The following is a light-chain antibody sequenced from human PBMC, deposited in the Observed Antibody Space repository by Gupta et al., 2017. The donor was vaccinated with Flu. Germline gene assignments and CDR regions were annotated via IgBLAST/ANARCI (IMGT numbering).Light chain of an antibody. CDR3: QQRSNWPPFT. Sequence: EIVLTQSPATLSLSPGERATLSCRASQGIYNYLAWYQQKPGQAPRLLIYDTSNRATGIPARFSGSGSGTDFTLTISSLEPEDFAVYYCQQRSNWPPFTFGPGTKVDIK. J-gene: IGKJ3*01. V-gene: IGKV3-11*01. CDR2: DTS. CDR1: QGIYNY.